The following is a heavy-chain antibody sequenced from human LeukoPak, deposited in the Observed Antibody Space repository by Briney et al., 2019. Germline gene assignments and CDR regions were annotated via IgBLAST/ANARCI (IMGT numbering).Heavy chain of an antibody. CDR3: ARTYYYNSRALVY. J-gene: IGHJ4*02. Sequence: SETLSLTCTVSGGSISSYYWSWIRQPPGKGLEWIGEINHSGSTNYNPSLKSRVTISVDTSKNQFSLKLSSVTAEDTAVYYCARTYYYNSRALVYWGQGTLVTVSS. CDR1: GGSISSYY. CDR2: INHSGST. D-gene: IGHD3-22*01. V-gene: IGHV4-34*01.